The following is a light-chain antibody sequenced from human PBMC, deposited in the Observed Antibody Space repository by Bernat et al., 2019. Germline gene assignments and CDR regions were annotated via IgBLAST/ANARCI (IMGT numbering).Light chain of an antibody. V-gene: IGKV2-30*02. J-gene: IGKJ2*01. CDR3: MQGTHRPYT. Sequence: DVVMTQSPLSLPVTLGQPASISCRSSQSLVHSDGNNYLTWFQQRPGQSPRRLIYKASKRDCGVPDRFSGSGSGTDFTLKISRVEAEDVGMYFCMQGTHRPYTFGQGTKLEIK. CDR2: KAS. CDR1: QSLVHSDGNNY.